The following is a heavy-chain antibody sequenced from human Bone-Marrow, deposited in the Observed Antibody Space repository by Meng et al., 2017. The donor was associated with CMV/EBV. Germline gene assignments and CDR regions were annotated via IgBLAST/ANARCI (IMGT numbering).Heavy chain of an antibody. CDR2: IGTAGDT. V-gene: IGHV3-13*01. D-gene: IGHD4-11*01. J-gene: IGHJ6*02. CDR1: GFTFSSYD. Sequence: GSLRLSCAASGFTFSSYDMHWVRQATGKGLEWVSAIGTAGDTYYPGSVKGRFTIFRENAKNSLYLQMNSLRARDTAVYYCASSYRNYGYYYYGMDVWGQGTTVTVSS. CDR3: ASSYRNYGYYYYGMDV.